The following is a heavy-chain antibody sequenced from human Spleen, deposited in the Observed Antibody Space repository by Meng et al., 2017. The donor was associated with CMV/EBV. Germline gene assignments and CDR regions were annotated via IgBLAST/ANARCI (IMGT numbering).Heavy chain of an antibody. CDR1: GGSFSGYY. D-gene: IGHD2-21*02. CDR2: INHSGST. J-gene: IGHJ5*02. V-gene: IGHV4-34*01. CDR3: ARGWYSHRFDP. Sequence: LTCAVYGGSFSGYYWSWIRQPPGKGLEWIGEINHSGSTNYNPSLKSRVTISVDTSKNQFSLKLSSVAAADTAVYYCARGWYSHRFDPWGQGTLVTVSS.